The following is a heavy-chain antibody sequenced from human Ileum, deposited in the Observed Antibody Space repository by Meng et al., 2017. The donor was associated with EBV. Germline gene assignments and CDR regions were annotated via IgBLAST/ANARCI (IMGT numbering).Heavy chain of an antibody. CDR2: INHSGYT. D-gene: IGHD2-21*02. Sequence: QVLIQQWGAGLLKPSETLSPTCTVYGGSFSAYYWSWIRQPPGKGLEWIGEINHSGYTNYNPSLQSRVTISVDKSKNQFSLKLSSVTAADTAVYYCARERGGGDRGIQWGQGTLVTVSS. V-gene: IGHV4-34*01. J-gene: IGHJ4*02. CDR3: ARERGGGDRGIQ. CDR1: GGSFSAYY.